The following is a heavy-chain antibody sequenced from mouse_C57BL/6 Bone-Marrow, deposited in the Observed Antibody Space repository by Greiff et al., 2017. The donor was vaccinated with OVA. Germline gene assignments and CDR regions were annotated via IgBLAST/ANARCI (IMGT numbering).Heavy chain of an antibody. CDR2: IYPGDGDT. J-gene: IGHJ2*01. V-gene: IGHV1-82*01. CDR3: ASGGDD. CDR1: GYAFSSSW. Sequence: VQVVESGPELVKPGASVKISCKASGYAFSSSWMNWVKQRPGKGLEWIGRIYPGDGDTNYNGKFKGKATLTADKSSSTAYMQLSSLTSEDSAVYFCASGGDDWGQGTTLTVSS.